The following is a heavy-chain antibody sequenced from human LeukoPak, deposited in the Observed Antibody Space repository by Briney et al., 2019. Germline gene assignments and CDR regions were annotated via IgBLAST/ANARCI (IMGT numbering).Heavy chain of an antibody. CDR2: ISSSSGTI. J-gene: IGHJ4*02. CDR1: GFTFSSYS. CDR3: ARPYDSSASIIPGY. D-gene: IGHD3-22*01. Sequence: PGGSLRLSCAASGFTFSSYSMNWVRQAPGKGLEWVSYISSSSGTIYYADSVKGRFTISRDNAKNSLYLQMNSLRAEDTAVYYCARPYDSSASIIPGYWGQGTLVTVSS. V-gene: IGHV3-48*04.